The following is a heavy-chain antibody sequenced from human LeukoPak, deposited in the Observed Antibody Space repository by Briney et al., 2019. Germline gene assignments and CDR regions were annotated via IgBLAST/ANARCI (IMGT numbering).Heavy chain of an antibody. D-gene: IGHD3-22*01. Sequence: GGSLRLSCAASGFTVSSNYMSWVRQAPGKGLEWVSAISGSGGSTYYADSVKGRFTISRDNSKNTLYLQMNSLRAEDTAVYYCAKVPTYYYDSSPDYWGQGTLVTVSS. CDR1: GFTVSSNY. V-gene: IGHV3-23*01. J-gene: IGHJ4*02. CDR2: ISGSGGST. CDR3: AKVPTYYYDSSPDY.